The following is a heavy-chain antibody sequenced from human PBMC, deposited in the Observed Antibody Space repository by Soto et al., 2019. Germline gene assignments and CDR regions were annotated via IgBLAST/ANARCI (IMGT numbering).Heavy chain of an antibody. J-gene: IGHJ3*02. Sequence: SVTVSCKASGFTFTSSAVQWVRQARGQRLEWIGWIVVGSGNTNYAQKFQERVTTTRDMSTSTAYMELSSLRSEDTAGYYCAADYGYSSSSGTFDIWGQGTMVTVSS. CDR3: AADYGYSSSSGTFDI. V-gene: IGHV1-58*01. CDR2: IVVGSGNT. CDR1: GFTFTSSA. D-gene: IGHD6-6*01.